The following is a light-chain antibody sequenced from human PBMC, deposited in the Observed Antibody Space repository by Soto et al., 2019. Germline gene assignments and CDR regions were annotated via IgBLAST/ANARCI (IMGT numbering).Light chain of an antibody. CDR2: GAS. CDR3: QQYGRSLWT. V-gene: IGKV3-20*01. CDR1: QSIDSTY. J-gene: IGKJ1*01. Sequence: EIVLTQSPGTLSLSPGERATLSCRASQSIDSTYLAWYQQKPGQAPRLLIYGASSRATGIPERFSGSGSGADFTLTISRLEPEDFAVYYCQQYGRSLWTFGQGTKVEIK.